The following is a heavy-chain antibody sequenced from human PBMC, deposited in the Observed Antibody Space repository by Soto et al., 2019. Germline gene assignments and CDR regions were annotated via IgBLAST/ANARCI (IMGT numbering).Heavy chain of an antibody. CDR3: ASTVYSSAWFRDF. Sequence: SETLSLTCAVSGGSINSNYFWGWIRQPPGRGLEWIGSIYYGGNTYYNPSLKSRVTISADLSKNQFSLNLNSVTAADTAVYYFASTVYSSAWFRDFCGQGTLVTVSS. CDR2: IYYGGNT. J-gene: IGHJ4*02. D-gene: IGHD6-19*01. CDR1: GGSINSNYF. V-gene: IGHV4-39*01.